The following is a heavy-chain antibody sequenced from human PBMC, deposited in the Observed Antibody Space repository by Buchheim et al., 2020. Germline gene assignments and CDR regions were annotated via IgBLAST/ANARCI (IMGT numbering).Heavy chain of an antibody. J-gene: IGHJ5*02. D-gene: IGHD1-26*01. CDR1: GYSFTTYW. Sequence: EVQLVQSGAEVKKPGESLKISCRGSGYSFTTYWIAWVRQMPGQGLEWMGIIYPDDSDTRYSPSFQGQVTISVDKSISPAYPQWSSLKASDTAMYYCARLGEGVGATPYNWFDPWGQGAL. V-gene: IGHV5-51*01. CDR3: ARLGEGVGATPYNWFDP. CDR2: IYPDDSDT.